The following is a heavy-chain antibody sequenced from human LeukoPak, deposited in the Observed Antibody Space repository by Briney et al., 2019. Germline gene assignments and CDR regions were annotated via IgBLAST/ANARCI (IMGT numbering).Heavy chain of an antibody. Sequence: PSETLSLTCTVSGASISSYYWSWIRQPPGKGLEWIAYIYCTGSTNYNPSLKSRVTISVDTSKNQFSLRLSSVTAADTAVYYCARDGERTYYYDSSGYRDAFDIWGQGTMVTVSS. CDR2: IYCTGST. CDR3: ARDGERTYYYDSSGYRDAFDI. D-gene: IGHD3-22*01. V-gene: IGHV4-59*01. J-gene: IGHJ3*02. CDR1: GASISSYY.